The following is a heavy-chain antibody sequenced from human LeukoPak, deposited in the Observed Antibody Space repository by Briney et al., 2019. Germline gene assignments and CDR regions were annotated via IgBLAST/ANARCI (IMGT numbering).Heavy chain of an antibody. CDR2: ICYSGST. J-gene: IGHJ4*02. CDR3: ARDYYDSSGYYSIFGY. D-gene: IGHD3-22*01. Sequence: SETLSLTCTVSGGSISSYYWSWIRQPPGKGLEWIGYICYSGSTNYNPSLKSRVTISVDTSKNQFSLKLSSVTAADTAVYYCARDYYDSSGYYSIFGYWGQGTLVTVSS. CDR1: GGSISSYY. V-gene: IGHV4-59*01.